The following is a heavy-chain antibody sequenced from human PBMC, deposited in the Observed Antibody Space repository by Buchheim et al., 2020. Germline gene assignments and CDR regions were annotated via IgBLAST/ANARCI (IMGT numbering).Heavy chain of an antibody. CDR2: IIPILGIA. Sequence: QVQLVQSGAEVKKPGSSVKVSCKASGGTFSSYAISWVRQAPGQGLEWMGRIIPILGIANYAQKFQGRVTITADKSTSTAYMELSSLRSEDTAVYYCARDEAVAGNNYYYYYGMDVWGQGTT. V-gene: IGHV1-69*04. CDR1: GGTFSSYA. J-gene: IGHJ6*02. CDR3: ARDEAVAGNNYYYYYGMDV. D-gene: IGHD6-19*01.